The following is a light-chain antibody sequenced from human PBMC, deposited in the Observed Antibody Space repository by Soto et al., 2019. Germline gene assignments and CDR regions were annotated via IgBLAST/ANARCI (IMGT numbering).Light chain of an antibody. CDR3: QQYNNWPGK. CDR1: ESISNN. CDR2: GAA. Sequence: EIVLTQSPGTLSLSPVERATLSCRAGESISNNLAWYQQKPGQAPRLLIYGAATRAAGIPARFSGRGSGTEFTLTISSLQSEDFGVYYCQQYNNWPGKCGQGTKGDIK. J-gene: IGKJ1*01. V-gene: IGKV3-15*01.